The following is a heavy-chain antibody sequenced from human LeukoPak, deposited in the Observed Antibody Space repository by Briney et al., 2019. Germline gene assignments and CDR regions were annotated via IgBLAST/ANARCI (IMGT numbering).Heavy chain of an antibody. J-gene: IGHJ4*02. V-gene: IGHV1-46*01. CDR2: INPSGGST. D-gene: IGHD3-22*01. Sequence: GASVKVSCKASGYTFTSYYMHWVRQAPGQGLEWMGIINPSGGSTSYAQKFQGRVTMTRDMSTSTVYMELSSLRSEDTAVYYCARLAGNYDSSGYYYADWGQGTLVTVSS. CDR1: GYTFTSYY. CDR3: ARLAGNYDSSGYYYAD.